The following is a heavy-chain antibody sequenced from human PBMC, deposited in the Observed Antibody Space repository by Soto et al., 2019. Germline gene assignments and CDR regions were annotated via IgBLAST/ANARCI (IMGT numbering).Heavy chain of an antibody. J-gene: IGHJ4*02. CDR2: IYHSGST. CDR3: ARVKGYYDSSGYYRYYFDY. V-gene: IGHV4-38-2*01. D-gene: IGHD3-22*01. Sequence: SETLSLTCAVSGYSISSGYYWGWIRQPPGKGLEWIGSIYHSGSTYYNPSLESRVTISVDTSKNQFSLKLSSVTAADTAVYYCARVKGYYDSSGYYRYYFDYWGQGTLVTVSS. CDR1: GYSISSGYY.